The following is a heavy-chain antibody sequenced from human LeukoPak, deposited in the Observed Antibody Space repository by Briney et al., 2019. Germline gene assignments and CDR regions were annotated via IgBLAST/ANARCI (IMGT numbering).Heavy chain of an antibody. CDR1: GGTFSSYA. CDR3: ARSPGLITGTTRRMDV. V-gene: IGHV1-69*13. CDR2: IIPIFGTA. D-gene: IGHD1-7*01. Sequence: GASVKVSCKASGGTFSSYAISRVRQAPGQGLEWMGGIIPIFGTANYAQKSQGRVTITADESTSTAYMELSSLRSEDTAVYYCARSPGLITGTTRRMDVWGQGTTVTVSS. J-gene: IGHJ6*02.